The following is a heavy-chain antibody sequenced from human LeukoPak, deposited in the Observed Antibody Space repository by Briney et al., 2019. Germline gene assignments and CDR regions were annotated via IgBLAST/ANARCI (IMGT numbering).Heavy chain of an antibody. CDR1: GFTVSSNY. D-gene: IGHD3-16*01. CDR2: IYSGGNT. J-gene: IGHJ3*02. Sequence: GGSLRLSCAVSGFTVSSNYMNWVRQAPGKGLEWVSFIYSGGNTYYADSVKGRFTISRDNSKNTLYLQMNSLRVEDTAVYYCARDRLGGDGFDTWGQGTMVIVSS. V-gene: IGHV3-53*01. CDR3: ARDRLGGDGFDT.